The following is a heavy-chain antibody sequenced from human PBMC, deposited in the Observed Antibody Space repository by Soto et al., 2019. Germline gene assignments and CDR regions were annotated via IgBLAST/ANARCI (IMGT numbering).Heavy chain of an antibody. CDR3: ARGRGYSCGYSDY. J-gene: IGHJ4*02. CDR2: IYYSGST. Sequence: SETLSLTCTVSGGSISSYYWSWIRQPPGKGLEWIGYIYYSGSTNYNPSLKSRVTISVDTSKNQFSLKLSSVTAADTAVYYCARGRGYSCGYSDYWGQGTLVTVSS. CDR1: GGSISSYY. D-gene: IGHD5-18*01. V-gene: IGHV4-59*01.